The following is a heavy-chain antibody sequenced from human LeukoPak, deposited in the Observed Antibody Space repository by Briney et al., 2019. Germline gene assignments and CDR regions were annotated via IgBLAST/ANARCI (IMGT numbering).Heavy chain of an antibody. CDR3: ARDPTTVVTTPYYFDD. CDR2: INHRGNP. V-gene: IGHV4-34*01. CDR1: GGSFIGYH. Sequence: PSETLSLTCAVSGGSFIGYHWNSIRQPPGKGPEWIGEINHRGNPNYNPSLMSRATISIDTSKNQFSLKLRSLTAADTAVYYCARDPTTVVTTPYYFDDWGQGTLVTVSS. D-gene: IGHD4-23*01. J-gene: IGHJ4*02.